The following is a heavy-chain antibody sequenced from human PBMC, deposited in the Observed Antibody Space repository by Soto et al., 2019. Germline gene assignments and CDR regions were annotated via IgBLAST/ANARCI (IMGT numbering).Heavy chain of an antibody. CDR1: GYTFTSYA. CDR2: ISAYNGNT. D-gene: IGHD2-2*01. Sequence: ASVQVSCQASGYTFTSYAMHWVRQAPGQGLEWMGWISAYNGNTNYAQKLQGRVTMTTDTSASTAYMELRSLRSDDTAVYYCARDIVVVPAAIKYYYYGMDVWGQGTTVTVSS. CDR3: ARDIVVVPAAIKYYYYGMDV. V-gene: IGHV1-18*01. J-gene: IGHJ6*02.